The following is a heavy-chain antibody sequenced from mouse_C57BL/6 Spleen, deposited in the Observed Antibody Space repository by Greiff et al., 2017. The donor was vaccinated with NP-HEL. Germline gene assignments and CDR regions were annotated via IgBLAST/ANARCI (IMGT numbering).Heavy chain of an antibody. V-gene: IGHV1-81*01. CDR1: GYTFTSYG. J-gene: IGHJ2*01. CDR3: ARRLLRSRDYFDY. CDR2: IYPRSGNT. Sequence: VKLQESGAELARPGASVKLSCKASGYTFTSYGISWVKQRTGQGLEWIGEIYPRSGNTYYNEKFKGKATLTADKSSSTAYMELRSLTSEDSAVYFCARRLLRSRDYFDYWGQGTTLTVSS. D-gene: IGHD1-1*01.